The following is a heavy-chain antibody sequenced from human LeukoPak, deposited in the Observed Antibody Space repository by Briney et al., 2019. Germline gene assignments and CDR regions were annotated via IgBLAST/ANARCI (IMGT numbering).Heavy chain of an antibody. CDR3: AVFYGSGSYYNDAFDI. CDR1: GYTFSSYW. D-gene: IGHD3-10*01. CDR2: INSDGSST. Sequence: GGSLRLSCAASGYTFSSYWMHWVRQAPGKGLVWVSRINSDGSSTSYADSVKGRFTISRDNAKNTLYLQMNSLRAEDTAVYYCAVFYGSGSYYNDAFDIWGQGTMVTVPS. J-gene: IGHJ3*02. V-gene: IGHV3-74*01.